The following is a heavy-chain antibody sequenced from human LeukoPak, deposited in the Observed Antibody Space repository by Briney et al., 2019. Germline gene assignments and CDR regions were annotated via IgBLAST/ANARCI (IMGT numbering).Heavy chain of an antibody. J-gene: IGHJ3*02. CDR1: GFTFSSYA. Sequence: PGGSLRLSCAASGFTFSSYAMHWVRQAPGKGLGWVAVISYDGSNKYYADSVKGRFTISRDNSKNTLYLQMNSLRAEDTAVYYCARESYDSPHAFDIWGQGTMVTVSS. V-gene: IGHV3-30-3*01. D-gene: IGHD5-12*01. CDR3: ARESYDSPHAFDI. CDR2: ISYDGSNK.